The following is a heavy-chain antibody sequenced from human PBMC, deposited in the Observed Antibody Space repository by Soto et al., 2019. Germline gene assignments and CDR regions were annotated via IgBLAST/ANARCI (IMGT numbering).Heavy chain of an antibody. CDR1: GFSFGAYS. CDR3: ASPMGSSGYYGPNDAFDI. V-gene: IGHV3-21*04. D-gene: IGHD3-22*01. CDR2: ISSASNYI. J-gene: IGHJ3*02. Sequence: PGGSLRLSCAASGFSFGAYSMTWVRQAPGKGLEWVSSISSASNYIYYADSVKGRFTISRGNSKNTLYLQMNSLRAEDTAVYYCASPMGSSGYYGPNDAFDIWGQGTMVTVSS.